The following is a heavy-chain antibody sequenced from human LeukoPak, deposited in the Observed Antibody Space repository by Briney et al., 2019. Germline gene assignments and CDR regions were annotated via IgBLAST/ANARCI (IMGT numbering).Heavy chain of an antibody. J-gene: IGHJ3*02. D-gene: IGHD3-22*01. Sequence: SVKVSCKASGGTFSSYAISWVRQAPGQGLEWMGGIIPIFGTANYAQKFQGRVTITADESTSTAYMELSSLRAEDTAVYYCAKDLGAMDYYDSSVGDAFDIWGQGTMVTVSS. CDR2: IIPIFGTA. CDR3: AKDLGAMDYYDSSVGDAFDI. V-gene: IGHV1-69*13. CDR1: GGTFSSYA.